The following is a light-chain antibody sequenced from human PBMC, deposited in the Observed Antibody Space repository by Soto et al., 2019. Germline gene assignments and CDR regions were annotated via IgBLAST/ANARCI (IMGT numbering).Light chain of an antibody. V-gene: IGKV3-15*01. CDR2: GAS. J-gene: IGKJ1*01. Sequence: IGMTQAPATLYVSPEERASLSCSASQSVSSNLAWYQQKPGQAPRLLLYGASTRDTGIPARFSGSGSGTEFTLPISSLQSEDFAVYYCQQYTNWPQTFGQGTKVEIQ. CDR1: QSVSSN. CDR3: QQYTNWPQT.